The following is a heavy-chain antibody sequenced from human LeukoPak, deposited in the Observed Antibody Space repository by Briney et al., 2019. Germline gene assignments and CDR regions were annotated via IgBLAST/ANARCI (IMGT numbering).Heavy chain of an antibody. V-gene: IGHV5-51*01. J-gene: IGHJ4*02. CDR3: ARGLYYHDSSGYYDPRYFDY. CDR1: GYSFTSYW. Sequence: GESLKISCKGSGYSFTSYWIGWVRQMPGKGLEWMGIIYPGDSDTRYSPSFQGQVTISADKSISTAYLQWSSLKASDTAMYYCARGLYYHDSSGYYDPRYFDYWGQGTLVTVSS. D-gene: IGHD3-22*01. CDR2: IYPGDSDT.